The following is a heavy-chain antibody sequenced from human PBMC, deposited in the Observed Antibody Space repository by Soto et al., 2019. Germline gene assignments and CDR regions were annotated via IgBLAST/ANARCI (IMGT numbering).Heavy chain of an antibody. CDR1: AFTFSSYA. CDR3: ANKPPNYYYYGMDV. V-gene: IGHV3-23*01. Sequence: SLILSCASSAFTFSSYAMSWFRQAPGKGLEWVSAISGSGGITYYAYSVKGRFTISRDNSKNTLDLQMNSLRAEDTAVYYCANKPPNYYYYGMDVWGQGTTVTVXS. J-gene: IGHJ6*02. CDR2: ISGSGGIT.